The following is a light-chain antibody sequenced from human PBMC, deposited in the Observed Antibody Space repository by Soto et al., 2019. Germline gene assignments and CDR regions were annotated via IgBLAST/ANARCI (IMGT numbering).Light chain of an antibody. Sequence: HSVLTQPASGTGSHGQSLSVTCTETSSDVGGYNYVSWYQQHPGKAPRPMIYDVTNRPSGVSNRFSGSKSGNTASLTISGLQAEDEADYYCSSYRRGSTYVFGTGTKVTVL. CDR1: SSDVGGYNY. CDR3: SSYRRGSTYV. J-gene: IGLJ1*01. CDR2: DVT. V-gene: IGLV2-14*01.